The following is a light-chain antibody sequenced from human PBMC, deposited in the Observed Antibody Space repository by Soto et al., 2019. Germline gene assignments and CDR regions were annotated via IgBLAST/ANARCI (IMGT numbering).Light chain of an antibody. V-gene: IGKV3-20*01. CDR2: GAS. CDR1: QSVSSSY. CDR3: QQYGSSLFT. J-gene: IGKJ3*01. Sequence: EIVLTQSPGTLSLSPGERATLSCRASQSVSSSYLAWYQQKPGQAPRLLIYGASSRATGIPDRFSGSRAGTDFTLTISRLEPEDFAVYYCQQYGSSLFTFGPGTKGDIK.